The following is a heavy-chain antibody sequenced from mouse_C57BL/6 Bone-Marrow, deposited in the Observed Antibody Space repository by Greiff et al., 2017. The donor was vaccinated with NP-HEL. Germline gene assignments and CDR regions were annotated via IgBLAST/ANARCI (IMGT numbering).Heavy chain of an antibody. V-gene: IGHV1-59*01. CDR2: IDPSDSYT. J-gene: IGHJ2*01. D-gene: IGHD2-14*01. Sequence: QVQLQQPGAELVRPGTSVKLSCKASGYTFTSYWMHWVKQRPGQGLEWIGVIDPSDSYTNYNQKFKGKATLTVDTSSSTAYMQLSSLTSEDSAVYYCARGQLVRGYFDYWGQGTTLTVSS. CDR3: ARGQLVRGYFDY. CDR1: GYTFTSYW.